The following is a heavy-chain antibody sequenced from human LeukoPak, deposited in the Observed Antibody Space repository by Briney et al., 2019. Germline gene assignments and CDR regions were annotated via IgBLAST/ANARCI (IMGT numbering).Heavy chain of an antibody. D-gene: IGHD3-22*01. CDR2: IYHSGST. V-gene: IGHV4-4*02. CDR1: GGSISSSNW. J-gene: IGHJ4*02. Sequence: SETLSLTCAVSGGSISSSNWWSWVRQPPGKGLEWIGEIYHSGSTNYNPSLKSRVTISVDKSKNQFSLKLSSVTAADTAVYYCAKDQMYYYDSSGYCFDYWGQGTLVTVSS. CDR3: AKDQMYYYDSSGYCFDY.